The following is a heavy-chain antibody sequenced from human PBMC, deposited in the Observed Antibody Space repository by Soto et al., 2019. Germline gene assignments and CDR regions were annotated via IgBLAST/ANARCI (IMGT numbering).Heavy chain of an antibody. CDR3: AAGEASSRNLAPYYLDF. J-gene: IGHJ4*02. CDR2: IHYSGATSFFP. V-gene: IGHV4-59*01. Sequence: SESLSLTCTVSGGSMRNYFWTWIRQPPGKGLEWIGYIHYSGATSFFPSYNPSLKSRVTISEDTSKNQFSLKLLSVTTADTAVYFCAAGEASSRNLAPYYLDFWGQGTLVTVSS. D-gene: IGHD6-13*01. CDR1: GGSMRNYF.